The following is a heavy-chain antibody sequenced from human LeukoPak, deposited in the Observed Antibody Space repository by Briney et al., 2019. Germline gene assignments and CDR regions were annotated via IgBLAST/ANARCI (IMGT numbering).Heavy chain of an antibody. CDR2: ISSSGSTI. D-gene: IGHD3-3*01. V-gene: IGHV3-48*03. J-gene: IGHJ6*02. Sequence: GGSLRLSCAASGFTFSSYEMNWVRQAPGKGLEWVSYISSSGSTIYYADSVKGRFIISRDNAKNSLYLQMNSLRAEDTAVYYCARDGPITILYYYYGMDVWGQGTTVTVSS. CDR3: ARDGPITILYYYYGMDV. CDR1: GFTFSSYE.